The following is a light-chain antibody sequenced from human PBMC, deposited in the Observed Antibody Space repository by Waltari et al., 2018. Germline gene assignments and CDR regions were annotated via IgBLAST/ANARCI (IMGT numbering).Light chain of an antibody. CDR2: EVS. CDR3: SSYTTSSAPGV. Sequence: QSALTQPASVSGPPGQSIPIPCPGTDSDIGASYFVSCYQQHPGKAPHLIIYEVSNRPSGISKRFSASKSGNTASLTISGLQAEDEADYYCSSYTTSSAPGVFGTGTRVTVL. CDR1: DSDIGASYF. J-gene: IGLJ1*01. V-gene: IGLV2-14*01.